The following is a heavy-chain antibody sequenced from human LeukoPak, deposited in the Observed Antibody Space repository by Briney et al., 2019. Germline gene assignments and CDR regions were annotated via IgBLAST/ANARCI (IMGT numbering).Heavy chain of an antibody. J-gene: IGHJ5*02. Sequence: GGSLRLSCAVSGFRVSDYYMSCGRQAPGKGLEWVGLIRDSGEAFYADFARGRFAISRDESESTLYLQMNSLRVEDTAVYFCARDRAANQDWVEFDPWGQGTPVIVSS. CDR1: GFRVSDYY. CDR2: IRDSGEA. D-gene: IGHD3/OR15-3a*01. V-gene: IGHV3-66*03. CDR3: ARDRAANQDWVEFDP.